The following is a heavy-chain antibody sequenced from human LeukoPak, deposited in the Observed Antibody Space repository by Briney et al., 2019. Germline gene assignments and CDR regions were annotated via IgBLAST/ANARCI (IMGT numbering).Heavy chain of an antibody. V-gene: IGHV1-24*01. D-gene: IGHD6-19*01. Sequence: ASVKVSCKVSGYTLTELSMHWVRQAPGKGLEWMGGFDPEDGETIYAQKFQGRVTMTEDTSTDTAYMEPSSLRSKDTAVYYCATDRGYSSGWYDGWFDPWGQGTLVTVSS. CDR3: ATDRGYSSGWYDGWFDP. CDR2: FDPEDGET. CDR1: GYTLTELS. J-gene: IGHJ5*02.